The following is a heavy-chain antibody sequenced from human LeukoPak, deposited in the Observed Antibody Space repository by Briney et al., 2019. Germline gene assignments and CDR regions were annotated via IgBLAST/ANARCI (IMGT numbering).Heavy chain of an antibody. V-gene: IGHV1-58*01. D-gene: IGHD3-22*01. Sequence: GASVKVSCKASGFTFTSSAVQWVRQARGQRLEWIGWIVVGSGNTNYAQKFQERVTITRDMSTSTAYMELSSLRSEDTAVYYCAARYYYDSSDEYYFDYWGQGTLVTVSS. J-gene: IGHJ4*02. CDR1: GFTFTSSA. CDR2: IVVGSGNT. CDR3: AARYYYDSSDEYYFDY.